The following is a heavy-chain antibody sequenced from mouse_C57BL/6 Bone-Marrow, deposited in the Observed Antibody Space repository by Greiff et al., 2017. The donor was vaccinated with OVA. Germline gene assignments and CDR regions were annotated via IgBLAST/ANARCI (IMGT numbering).Heavy chain of an antibody. D-gene: IGHD1-1*01. CDR2: ISYSGST. V-gene: IGHV3-8*01. Sequence: EVQLQQSGPGLAKPSQTLSLTCSVTGYSITSDYWNWIRKFPGNKLEYMGYISYSGSTYYNPSLKSRISITRHTSKNQYYLQLNSVTTEDTATYYCARNGITTVVAHWYFDVWGTGTTVTVSS. CDR3: ARNGITTVVAHWYFDV. J-gene: IGHJ1*03. CDR1: GYSITSDY.